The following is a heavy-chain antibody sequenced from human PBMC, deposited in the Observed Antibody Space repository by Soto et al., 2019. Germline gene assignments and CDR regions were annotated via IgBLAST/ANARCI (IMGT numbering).Heavy chain of an antibody. CDR3: VLVDNYVTPTPQDV. D-gene: IGHD3-16*01. CDR1: GYIFVNYG. J-gene: IGHJ6*02. V-gene: IGHV1-18*01. Sequence: QVQLVQSGDEVKKPGASVKVSCKASGYIFVNYGIAWVRQAPGQGLEWMGWISPYTGNTHSATKVQGRLTMTTDTSTSPAYMDLGTLKSDDTAVYYCVLVDNYVTPTPQDVWGQGTTVTVS. CDR2: ISPYTGNT.